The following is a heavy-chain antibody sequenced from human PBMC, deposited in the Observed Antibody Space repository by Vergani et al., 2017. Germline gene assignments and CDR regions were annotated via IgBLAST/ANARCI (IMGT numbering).Heavy chain of an antibody. V-gene: IGHV4-39*01. CDR1: GGSISSSSYY. CDR3: ARHISVVRPSSMTAFDY. J-gene: IGHJ4*02. D-gene: IGHD2-21*01. CDR2: VFYGGRT. Sequence: QLQLQESGPGLVKPSETLSLTCTVSGGSISSSSYYWGWIRQPPGKGLEWIGTVFYGGRTSYNPSLKSRVTLSLDTSKKQISLHLTSVTAADTAVYYCARHISVVRPSSMTAFDYWGQGTLVTVSS.